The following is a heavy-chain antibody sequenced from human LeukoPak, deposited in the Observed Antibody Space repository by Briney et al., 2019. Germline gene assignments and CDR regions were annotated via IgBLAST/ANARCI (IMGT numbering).Heavy chain of an antibody. V-gene: IGHV6-1*01. J-gene: IGHJ4*02. CDR2: TYYRSKWYN. CDR1: GDSVSSNSAA. Sequence: SQTLSLTCAISGDSVSSNSAAWNWIRQSLSRGLEWLGRTYYRSKWYNEYAVSVKSRITINSDTSKNQFSLQLNSVTPEDTAVYYCVRDWDYGGKGDCFDFWGQGTLVTVSS. CDR3: VRDWDYGGKGDCFDF. D-gene: IGHD4-23*01.